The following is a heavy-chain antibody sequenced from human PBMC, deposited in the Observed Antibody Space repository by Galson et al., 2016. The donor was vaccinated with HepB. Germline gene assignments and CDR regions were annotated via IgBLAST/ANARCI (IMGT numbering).Heavy chain of an antibody. J-gene: IGHJ6*03. CDR2: FYHSGST. D-gene: IGHD2-21*01. Sequence: ETLSLTCTVSGGSMSSYYWSWIRQPPGKGLEWIGYFYHSGSTKYNPSLKSRVTMSEDSSRNQFSLKLKSVTAADTAVYYCARSLPHYSSYFYYMDVRGKGTTVTVSS. V-gene: IGHV4-59*01. CDR3: ARSLPHYSSYFYYMDV. CDR1: GGSMSSYY.